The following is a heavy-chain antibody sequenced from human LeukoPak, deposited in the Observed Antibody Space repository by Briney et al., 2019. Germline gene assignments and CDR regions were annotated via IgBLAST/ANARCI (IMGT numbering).Heavy chain of an antibody. D-gene: IGHD2-2*01. CDR2: IYTSGST. J-gene: IGHJ6*02. CDR1: GGSISSYY. V-gene: IGHV4-4*07. CDR3: ARGGVPAANYYYGMDV. Sequence: SETLSLTCTVSGGSISSYYWSWIRQPAGKRLEWIGRIYTSGSTNYNPSLKSRVTMSVDTSKNQFSLKLSSVTAADTAVYYCARGGVPAANYYYGMDVWGQGTTVTVSS.